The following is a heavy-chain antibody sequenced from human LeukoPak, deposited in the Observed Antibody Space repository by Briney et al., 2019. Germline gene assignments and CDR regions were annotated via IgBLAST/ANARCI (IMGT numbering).Heavy chain of an antibody. D-gene: IGHD5-12*01. J-gene: IGHJ4*02. CDR3: ARGVDIVATIINFDY. Sequence: PGGSLRLSCAASGFTFSSYAMSWVRQAPGKGLEWVSVISGSGGSTYYADSAKGRFTISRDNSKNTLYLQMNSLRAEDTAVYYCARGVDIVATIINFDYWGQGTLVTVSS. CDR2: ISGSGGST. V-gene: IGHV3-23*01. CDR1: GFTFSSYA.